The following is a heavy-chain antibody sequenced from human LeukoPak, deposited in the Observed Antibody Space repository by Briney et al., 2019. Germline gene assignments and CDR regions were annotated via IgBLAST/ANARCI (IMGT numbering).Heavy chain of an antibody. Sequence: GGSLRLSCAASGFTFSDEGMHWVRQAPGKGLEWVSFIHVDANEIYYADSVKGRFTISRDNSKSTLYLQMSSLRAEDTAVYYCAKDGKAHYYDSSGYFDYWGQGTLVTVSS. CDR1: GFTFSDEG. V-gene: IGHV3-30*02. J-gene: IGHJ4*02. D-gene: IGHD3-22*01. CDR3: AKDGKAHYYDSSGYFDY. CDR2: IHVDANEI.